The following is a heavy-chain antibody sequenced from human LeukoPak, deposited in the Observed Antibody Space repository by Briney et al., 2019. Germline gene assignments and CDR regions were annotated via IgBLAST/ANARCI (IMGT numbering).Heavy chain of an antibody. CDR2: ISSSCCTI. V-gene: IGHV3-48*01. J-gene: IGHJ4*02. Sequence: GGSLRLSCAASGFTFSSYSMNWVRQAPGKGLEWVSYISSSCCTISYASSVKGRFSISRDNPTTSLYLQMNSLRAEDTAVYYCARDGGYCSSTSCYTGASDYWGQGTLVTVSS. D-gene: IGHD2-2*02. CDR3: ARDGGYCSSTSCYTGASDY. CDR1: GFTFSSYS.